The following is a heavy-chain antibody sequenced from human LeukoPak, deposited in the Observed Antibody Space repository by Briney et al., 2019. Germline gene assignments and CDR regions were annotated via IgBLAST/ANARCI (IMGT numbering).Heavy chain of an antibody. CDR1: GYTFTSYY. CDR3: ARGRGDYDSSGFHAFDI. D-gene: IGHD3-22*01. V-gene: IGHV1-46*01. CDR2: INPSGGST. Sequence: ASVKVSCKASGYTFTSYYMHWVRQAPGQGLEWMGIINPSGGSTSYAQKFQGRVTMTRDTSTSTVYMELSSLRSEDTAVYYCARGRGDYDSSGFHAFDIWGQGTMVTVSS. J-gene: IGHJ3*02.